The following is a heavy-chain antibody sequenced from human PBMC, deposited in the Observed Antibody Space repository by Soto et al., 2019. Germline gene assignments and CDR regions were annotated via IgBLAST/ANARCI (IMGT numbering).Heavy chain of an antibody. CDR3: ARLDCSSTSCYVFEDPSDAFDI. CDR1: GGSISSYY. J-gene: IGHJ3*02. D-gene: IGHD2-2*01. Sequence: QVQLQESGPGLVKPSETLSLTCTVSGGSISSYYWSWIRQPPGKGLEWIGYIYYSGSTNYNPSLKSRVTISVDTSKNQFSLKLSSVTAADTAVYYCARLDCSSTSCYVFEDPSDAFDIWGQGTMVTVSS. CDR2: IYYSGST. V-gene: IGHV4-59*08.